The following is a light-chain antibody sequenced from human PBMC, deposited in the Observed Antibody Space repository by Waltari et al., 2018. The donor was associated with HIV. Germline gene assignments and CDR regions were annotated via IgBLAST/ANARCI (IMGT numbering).Light chain of an antibody. Sequence: QSALTQPASVSGSPGQSITISCTGTSSDVGSYKLVSWYQQHPGKAPQLMIYEVSKLPSGVSNRVSGSKSGNTASLTISGLQAEDEAYYYCCSYAGSSTLVFGGGTKLTVL. J-gene: IGLJ2*01. CDR2: EVS. CDR1: SSDVGSYKL. CDR3: CSYAGSSTLV. V-gene: IGLV2-23*02.